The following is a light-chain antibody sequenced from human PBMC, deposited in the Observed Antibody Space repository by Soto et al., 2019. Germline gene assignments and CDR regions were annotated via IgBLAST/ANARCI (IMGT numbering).Light chain of an antibody. J-gene: IGLJ2*01. Sequence: QSVLTQPRSVSGSPGQSVTISCTGTSSDVGAYNYVSWYQQHPGKAPKLRIYDVTKRPSGVPDRFSGSKSGNKASLTISGLQAEDEADYHCCSRAVTSTLVFGGGTKLTVL. CDR3: CSRAVTSTLV. V-gene: IGLV2-11*01. CDR2: DVT. CDR1: SSDVGAYNY.